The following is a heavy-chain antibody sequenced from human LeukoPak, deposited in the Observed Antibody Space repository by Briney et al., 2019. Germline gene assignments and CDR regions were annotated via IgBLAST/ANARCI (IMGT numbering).Heavy chain of an antibody. D-gene: IGHD3-22*01. V-gene: IGHV3-23*01. CDR2: MCGTARCT. J-gene: IGHJ5*01. Sequence: GGSMRLSCQASGFTFYMYAMSWVRQAPGKGLEWVASMCGTARCTFYPDSVKGRFTISRDNSKNVLYLRMNSLTAEDTAIYYCAKDRPNFHENSGHYYRRDGDSWGQGTLVTVSS. CDR3: AKDRPNFHENSGHYYRRDGDS. CDR1: GFTFYMYA.